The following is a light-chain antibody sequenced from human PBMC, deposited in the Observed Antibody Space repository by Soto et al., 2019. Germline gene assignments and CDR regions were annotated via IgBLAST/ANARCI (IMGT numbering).Light chain of an antibody. Sequence: EIVMTQSPATLSVSPGERATLSCRASQSVSSKLAWYQQKPGQAPRLLIYGASTRATGIPARFSGSGSGTELTLNITNLHSEDFAVYSCQLYNNLAQTLGKGLKVEI. CDR1: QSVSSK. V-gene: IGKV3-15*01. J-gene: IGKJ1*01. CDR2: GAS. CDR3: QLYNNLAQT.